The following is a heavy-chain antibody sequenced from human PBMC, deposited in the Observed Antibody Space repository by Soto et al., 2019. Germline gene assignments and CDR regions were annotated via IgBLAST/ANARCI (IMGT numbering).Heavy chain of an antibody. V-gene: IGHV4-59*01. CDR3: ATDTITILRGWEGGLDV. D-gene: IGHD3-10*01. CDR2: IFHSGST. CDR1: GGSISSYY. Sequence: PSETLSLTCTVSGGSISSYYWSWIRQPPGKGLEWIGYIFHSGSTKYNPSLKSRVTISVDTSKNQFSLKLSSVTAADTAVYYCATDTITILRGWEGGLDVWGQGTTVTVSS. J-gene: IGHJ6*02.